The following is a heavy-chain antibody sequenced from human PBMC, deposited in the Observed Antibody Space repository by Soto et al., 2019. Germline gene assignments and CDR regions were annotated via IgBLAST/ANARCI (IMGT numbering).Heavy chain of an antibody. CDR1: GYMFNSYG. D-gene: IGHD6-19*01. V-gene: IGHV1-18*01. Sequence: QVQLVQSGGELREPGASVKVSCKTSGYMFNSYGMSWLRQAPGQGLEWMGWISGYNGKTDLAQKFQDRVTVKIETSTTTVYLEVKSLRSDDTAVYYCARYETYSAGWYFEHWGQGTLVTVPS. CDR2: ISGYNGKT. J-gene: IGHJ4*02. CDR3: ARYETYSAGWYFEH.